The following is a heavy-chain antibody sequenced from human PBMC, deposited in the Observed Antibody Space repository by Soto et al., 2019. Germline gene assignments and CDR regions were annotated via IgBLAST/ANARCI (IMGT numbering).Heavy chain of an antibody. D-gene: IGHD6-6*01. J-gene: IGHJ4*02. CDR3: ASSSPFHY. CDR1: GGSISSYY. V-gene: IGHV4-39*01. Sequence: SETLSLTCTVSGGSISSYYWSWIRQPPGRGPEWIGSIYYSGNTYYKPSLKSRVSISIDTSRNQFSLKLTSVTAADTGVYYCASSSPFHYWAPGILVTVSS. CDR2: IYYSGNT.